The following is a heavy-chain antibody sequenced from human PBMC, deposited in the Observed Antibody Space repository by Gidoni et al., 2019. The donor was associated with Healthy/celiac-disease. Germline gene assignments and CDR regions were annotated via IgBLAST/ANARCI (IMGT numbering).Heavy chain of an antibody. Sequence: EVQLVESGGGLVQPGGSLRLSCAAPGFTFSSYEMNWVRQAPGKGLEWVSYISSSGSTIYYADSVKGRFTISRDNAKNSLYLQMNSLRAEDTAVYYCAREKVGRAAAGSFDYWGQGTLVTVSS. CDR1: GFTFSSYE. CDR2: ISSSGSTI. D-gene: IGHD6-13*01. J-gene: IGHJ4*02. V-gene: IGHV3-48*03. CDR3: AREKVGRAAAGSFDY.